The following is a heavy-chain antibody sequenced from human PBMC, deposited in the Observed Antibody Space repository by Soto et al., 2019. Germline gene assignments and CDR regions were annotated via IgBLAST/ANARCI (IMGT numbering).Heavy chain of an antibody. J-gene: IGHJ4*02. CDR1: GYTFTSYY. D-gene: IGHD6-19*01. CDR2: INPGGGST. V-gene: IGHV1-46*01. Sequence: VSCKASGYTFTSYYMHWVRQAPGQGLEWMGIINPGGGSTSYAQKFQGRVTMTRDTSTRKAYMELSSPRSEDTAVYYCARASSGATYAHFDYWGQGTLVTVSS. CDR3: ARASSGATYAHFDY.